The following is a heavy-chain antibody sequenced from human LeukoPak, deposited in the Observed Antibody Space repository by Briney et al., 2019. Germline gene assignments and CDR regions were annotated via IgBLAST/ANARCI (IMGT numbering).Heavy chain of an antibody. Sequence: GGSLRLSCVVSGFSFGSYPMSWVRQAPGKGLEWVSVISETGGVTHYADSMKGRFTISRDNIKNTLNLQMNSLRAEDTAIYYCARDSSHYLGSSDYWGQGTLVTVSS. CDR3: ARDSSHYLGSSDY. CDR2: ISETGGVT. CDR1: GFSFGSYP. J-gene: IGHJ4*02. V-gene: IGHV3-23*01. D-gene: IGHD6-6*01.